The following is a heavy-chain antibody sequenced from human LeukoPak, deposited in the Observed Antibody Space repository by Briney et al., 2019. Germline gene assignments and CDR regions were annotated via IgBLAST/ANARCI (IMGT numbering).Heavy chain of an antibody. J-gene: IGHJ5*02. CDR3: ARDAEVGTLFGVLSRYNWFDP. CDR1: GFIFSYYW. Sequence: GGSLRLSCAAPGFIFSYYWRSWVRQAQGKGGEWVANIKKDGREKYYVDSVKRLFTISRDNAKKSLYLQMNSLRAEDTAVYYCARDAEVGTLFGVLSRYNWFDPWGQGALVTVSS. V-gene: IGHV3-7*01. D-gene: IGHD3-3*01. CDR2: IKKDGREK.